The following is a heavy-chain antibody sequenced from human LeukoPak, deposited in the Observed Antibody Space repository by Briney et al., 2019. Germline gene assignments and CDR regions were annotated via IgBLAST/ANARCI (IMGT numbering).Heavy chain of an antibody. D-gene: IGHD3-3*01. Sequence: GGSLRLSCAASGFTFSSYGMHWVRQAPGKGLEWVAFIRYDGSNKYYADSVKGRFTISRDNSKNTLYLQMNSLRAEDTAVYYCAKGSGLRFLEWLSFDYWGQGTLVTVSS. V-gene: IGHV3-30*02. CDR1: GFTFSSYG. J-gene: IGHJ4*02. CDR2: IRYDGSNK. CDR3: AKGSGLRFLEWLSFDY.